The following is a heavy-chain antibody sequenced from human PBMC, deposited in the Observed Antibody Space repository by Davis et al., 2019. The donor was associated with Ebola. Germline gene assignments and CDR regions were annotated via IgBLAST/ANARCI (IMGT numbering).Heavy chain of an antibody. CDR1: SHTFTSYG. V-gene: IGHV1-18*01. CDR2: ISAYNGNT. D-gene: IGHD1-26*01. CDR3: AREAGATTRIYDS. Sequence: ASVKVSCKASSHTFTSYGISWVRQAPGQGLEWMGWISAYNGNTNYAQRLQGRVTMTTDTSRSTAYMELRSLRSDDTAVYYCAREAGATTRIYDSWGQGTLVTVSS. J-gene: IGHJ5*01.